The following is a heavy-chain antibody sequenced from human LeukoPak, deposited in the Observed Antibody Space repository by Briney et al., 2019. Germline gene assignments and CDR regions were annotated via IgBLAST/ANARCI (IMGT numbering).Heavy chain of an antibody. D-gene: IGHD2-2*01. J-gene: IGHJ6*03. V-gene: IGHV3-30*02. Sequence: GGSLRLSCAASGFTFSSYGMHWVRLAPGKGLEWVAFIRYDGSNKYYADSVKGRFTISRDNSKNTLYLQMNSLRAEDTAVYYCAKERTLYYYYMDVWGKGTTVTVSS. CDR3: AKERTLYYYYMDV. CDR1: GFTFSSYG. CDR2: IRYDGSNK.